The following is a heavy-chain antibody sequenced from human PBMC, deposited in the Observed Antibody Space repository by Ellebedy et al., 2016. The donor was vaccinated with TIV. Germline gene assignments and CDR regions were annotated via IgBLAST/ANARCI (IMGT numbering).Heavy chain of an antibody. Sequence: SETLSLXXTVSGGSISSSNYYWGWIRQPPGKGLEWIGSIYYSGSTYYNPSLKSRVTVSVDTSRNQFSLKLSSVTAADTAVYYCARRVGATPPDFWGQGTLVTVSA. CDR2: IYYSGST. CDR3: ARRVGATPPDF. V-gene: IGHV4-39*01. CDR1: GGSISSSNYY. J-gene: IGHJ4*02. D-gene: IGHD1-26*01.